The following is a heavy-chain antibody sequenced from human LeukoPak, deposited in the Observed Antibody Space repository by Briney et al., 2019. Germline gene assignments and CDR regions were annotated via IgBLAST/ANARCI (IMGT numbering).Heavy chain of an antibody. D-gene: IGHD5-24*01. CDR2: INPNSGGT. Sequence: ASVKVSCKASGYTFTGYYMHWVRQAPGQGLEWMGWINPNSGGTNYAQKFQGWVTITRDTSATTAYMELSGLKSEDTAVYYCARVVMATINPFDYWGQGTQVTVSS. CDR1: GYTFTGYY. J-gene: IGHJ4*02. V-gene: IGHV1-2*04. CDR3: ARVVMATINPFDY.